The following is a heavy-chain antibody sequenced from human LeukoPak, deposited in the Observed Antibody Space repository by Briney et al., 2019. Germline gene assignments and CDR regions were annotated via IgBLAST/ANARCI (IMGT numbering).Heavy chain of an antibody. D-gene: IGHD3-22*01. CDR3: ARGGGSTMIVDYYGMDG. CDR2: MNPNSGNT. CDR1: GYTFTSYD. J-gene: IGHJ6*02. Sequence: ASVKVSCKASGYTFTSYDINWVRQATGQGLEWMGWMNPNSGNTGYAQKFQGRVTMTRNTSISTAYMELISLRCEDTAVYYCARGGGSTMIVDYYGMDGRGQGTTVTVSS. V-gene: IGHV1-8*01.